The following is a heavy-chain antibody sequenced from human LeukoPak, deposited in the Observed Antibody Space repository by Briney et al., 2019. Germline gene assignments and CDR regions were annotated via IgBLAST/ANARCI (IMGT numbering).Heavy chain of an antibody. V-gene: IGHV3-74*01. J-gene: IGHJ5*02. CDR1: GFTFSSYW. Sequence: GGSLRLSCAASGFTFSSYWMHWVRQAAGKGLVWVSRISSDGSSTGYADSVKGRFTISRDNAKNTLYLQMNSLRAEDTAVYYCVGDPRHTSSWYDWFDPWGRGTLVTVSS. CDR2: ISSDGSST. CDR3: VGDPRHTSSWYDWFDP. D-gene: IGHD6-13*01.